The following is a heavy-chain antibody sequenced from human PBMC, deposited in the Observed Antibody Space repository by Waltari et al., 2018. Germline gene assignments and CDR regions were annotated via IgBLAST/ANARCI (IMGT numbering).Heavy chain of an antibody. D-gene: IGHD6-19*01. CDR2: IYQSGST. Sequence: QVQLQESGPGLVKPSETLSLTCAVSGYSISSGYYWGWIRQPPGKGLEWIGSIYQSGSTYYNPSRKSRGTISVDTSKNQFSLKLSSVTAADTAVYYCARRSAVAGTGSDYWGQGTLVTVSS. V-gene: IGHV4-38-2*01. CDR3: ARRSAVAGTGSDY. J-gene: IGHJ4*02. CDR1: GYSISSGYY.